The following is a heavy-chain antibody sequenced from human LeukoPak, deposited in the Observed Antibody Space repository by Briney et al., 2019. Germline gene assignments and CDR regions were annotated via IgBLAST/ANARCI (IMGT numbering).Heavy chain of an antibody. V-gene: IGHV4-59*01. CDR1: GGPISSYY. D-gene: IGHD3-10*01. Sequence: SETLSLTCTVSGGPISSYYWSWIRQPPAKGLEGIGYIYYSGSTNHNPSLKSRVTISVATYKNQFSLKLSSVAAADTDVYYCARGGVGGSGSYYNYYYYGMDVWGQGTTVTVSS. CDR2: IYYSGST. CDR3: ARGGVGGSGSYYNYYYYGMDV. J-gene: IGHJ6*02.